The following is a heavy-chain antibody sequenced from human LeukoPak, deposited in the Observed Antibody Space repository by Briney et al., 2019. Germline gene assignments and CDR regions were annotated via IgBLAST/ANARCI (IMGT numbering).Heavy chain of an antibody. CDR3: ARYYYDSTPRAYYFDY. J-gene: IGHJ4*02. Sequence: GVSLRLSCAASGFTFISYAMSWVRQAPGKGLKWVSTISASGDSTNYADSVKGRFTISRDNSKNTLYLLMDSLRAEDTAIYYCARYYYDSTPRAYYFDYWGQGTLVTVSS. V-gene: IGHV3-23*01. D-gene: IGHD3-22*01. CDR2: ISASGDST. CDR1: GFTFISYA.